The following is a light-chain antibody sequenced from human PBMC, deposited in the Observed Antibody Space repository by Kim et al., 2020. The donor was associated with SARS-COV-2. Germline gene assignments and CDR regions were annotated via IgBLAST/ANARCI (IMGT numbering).Light chain of an antibody. CDR1: TSNIGNFY. CDR2: DND. CDR3: GTWDRSLNALV. V-gene: IGLV1-51*01. J-gene: IGLJ2*01. Sequence: GKTVTISCSGSTSNIGNFYVSWYQQVPGAAPKLVIYDNDQRPSGIPYRFSGSKSGTSATLAIAGLQTGDEADYHCGTWDRSLNALVFGGGTKVTVL.